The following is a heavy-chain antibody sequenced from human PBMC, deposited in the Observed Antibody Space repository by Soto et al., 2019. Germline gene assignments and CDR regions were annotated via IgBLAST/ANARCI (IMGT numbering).Heavy chain of an antibody. CDR2: INAGNGNT. J-gene: IGHJ6*03. CDR1: GYTFTSYA. CDR3: ARDGGDCSSTSCYDDYYYYMDV. D-gene: IGHD2-2*01. V-gene: IGHV1-3*01. Sequence: ASVKVSCKASGYTFTSYAMHWVRQAPGQRLEWMGWINAGNGNTKYSQKFQGRVTITRDTSASTAYMELSSLRSEDTAVYYCARDGGDCSSTSCYDDYYYYMDVWGKGTTVTVSS.